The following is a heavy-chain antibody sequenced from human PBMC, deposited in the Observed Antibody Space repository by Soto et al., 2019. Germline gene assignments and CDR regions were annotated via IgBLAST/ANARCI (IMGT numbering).Heavy chain of an antibody. Sequence: GGSLRLSCAASGFTFSSYWMSWVRQAPGKGLEWVANIKQDGSEKYYVDSVKGRFTISRDNAKNSLYPQMNSLRAEDTAVYYCARDGLYCSGGSCYDWFDPWGQGTLVTVSS. D-gene: IGHD2-15*01. CDR2: IKQDGSEK. J-gene: IGHJ5*02. CDR1: GFTFSSYW. V-gene: IGHV3-7*01. CDR3: ARDGLYCSGGSCYDWFDP.